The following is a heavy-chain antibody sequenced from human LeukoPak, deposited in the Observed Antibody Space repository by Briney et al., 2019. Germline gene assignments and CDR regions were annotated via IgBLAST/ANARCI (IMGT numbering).Heavy chain of an antibody. J-gene: IGHJ4*02. CDR1: GFTVSSNY. CDR3: ARAAVAGTGGKGDY. V-gene: IGHV3-53*01. CDR2: IYSGGST. Sequence: GGSLRLSCAASGFTVSSNYMSWVRQAPGKGLEWVSVIYSGGSTYYADSVKGRFTISRDNSKNTLYLQMNSLRAEDTAVYYCARAAVAGTGGKGDYWGQGTLVTVSS. D-gene: IGHD6-19*01.